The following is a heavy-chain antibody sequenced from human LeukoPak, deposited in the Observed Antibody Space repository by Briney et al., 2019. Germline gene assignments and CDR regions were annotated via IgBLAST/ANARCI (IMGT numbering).Heavy chain of an antibody. D-gene: IGHD2-2*01. CDR2: ISGSGGST. V-gene: IGHV3-23*01. CDR1: GFTFSSYA. CDR3: AKDQVSWCSSTSCYAA. J-gene: IGHJ5*02. Sequence: GGSLRLSCAASGFTFSSYAMSWVRQAPGKGLEWVSAISGSGGSTYYADSVKGRFTISRDNSKNSLYLQMNSLRAEDTAVYYCAKDQVSWCSSTSCYAAWGQGTLVTVSS.